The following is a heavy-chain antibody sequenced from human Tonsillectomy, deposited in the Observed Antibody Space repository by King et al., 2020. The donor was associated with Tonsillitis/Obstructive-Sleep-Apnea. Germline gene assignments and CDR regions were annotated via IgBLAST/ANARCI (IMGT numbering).Heavy chain of an antibody. J-gene: IGHJ6*03. CDR1: GYTFTSYG. V-gene: IGHV1-18*01. CDR2: VSAYNGNT. Sequence: QLVQSGAELKKPGASVKVSCKGSGYTFTSYGINWVRQAPGQGLEWMGWVSAYNGNTNYAQKLQGRVTMTTDTSTNTAFMERRSLRSDDTAVYYCAKDGGSFWASDFYYNYYMDVWGKGTTVTVSS. CDR3: AKDGGSFWASDFYYNYYMDV. D-gene: IGHD1-26*01.